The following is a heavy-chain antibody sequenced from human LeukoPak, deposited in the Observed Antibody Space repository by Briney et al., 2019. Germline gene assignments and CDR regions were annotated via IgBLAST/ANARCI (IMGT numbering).Heavy chain of an antibody. D-gene: IGHD7-27*01. J-gene: IGHJ6*03. Sequence: GGSLRLSCAASGFTFSSYGMSWVRQAPGKGLEWVSAISGSGGSTYYADSVKGRFTISRDNSEKTLYLQMNSLRAEDTSVYYCAKNIRQLGNYQYYMDVWGKGTPVTVSS. CDR2: ISGSGGST. CDR1: GFTFSSYG. V-gene: IGHV3-23*01. CDR3: AKNIRQLGNYQYYMDV.